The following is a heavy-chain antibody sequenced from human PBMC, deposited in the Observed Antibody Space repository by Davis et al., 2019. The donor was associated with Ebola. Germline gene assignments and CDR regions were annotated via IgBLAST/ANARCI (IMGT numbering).Heavy chain of an antibody. CDR1: GSPFSNYG. J-gene: IGHJ4*02. Sequence: PGGPLRLPCAAPGSPFSNYGLHWVRQAPGKGPEWVAVISSDGSTKYCADSVKGRFTISRDNSKNTLYLQMNSLRPEDTALYYCGKDRAPPYGGNPEAPDYWGQGTLVTVSS. CDR2: ISSDGSTK. CDR3: GKDRAPPYGGNPEAPDY. V-gene: IGHV3-30*18. D-gene: IGHD4-23*01.